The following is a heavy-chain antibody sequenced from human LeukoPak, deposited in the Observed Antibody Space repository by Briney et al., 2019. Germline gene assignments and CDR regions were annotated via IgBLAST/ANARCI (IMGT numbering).Heavy chain of an antibody. J-gene: IGHJ3*02. CDR3: ARERQDTIVHSGAFDI. CDR1: AFTFSNYF. D-gene: IGHD3-10*01. Sequence: GGSLRLSCAASAFTFSNYFMHWVRQAPGKGLEWVAVIASDGSHTFYVESVKGRFTISRDNSKKTLYSQMNSLRAEDTAVYFCARERQDTIVHSGAFDIWAKGQWSPSLQ. V-gene: IGHV3-30-3*01. CDR2: IASDGSHT.